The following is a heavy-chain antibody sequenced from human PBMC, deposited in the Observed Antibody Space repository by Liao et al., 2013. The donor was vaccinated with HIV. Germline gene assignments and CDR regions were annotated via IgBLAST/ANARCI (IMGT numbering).Heavy chain of an antibody. CDR3: ARRGELRYFDWLPTRHDAFDI. CDR2: IYYSGST. Sequence: QVQLQESGPGLVKPSETLSLTCTVSGGSISSYYWSWIRQPPGKGLEWIGYIYYSGSTNYNPSLKSRVTISVDTSKNQFSLKLSSVTAADTAVYYCARRGELRYFDWLPTRHDAFDIWGQGKMVTVSS. J-gene: IGHJ3*02. D-gene: IGHD3-9*01. CDR1: GGSISSYY. V-gene: IGHV4-59*01.